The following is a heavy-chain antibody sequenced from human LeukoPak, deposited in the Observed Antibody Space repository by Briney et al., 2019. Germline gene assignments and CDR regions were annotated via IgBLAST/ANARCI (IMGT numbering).Heavy chain of an antibody. CDR3: AREENYDFWSGYSPTNWFDP. CDR1: GYTFTGYY. Sequence: PGESLKISCKGSGYTFTGYYMHWVRQAPGQGLEWMGWINPNSGGTNYAQKFQGRVTMTRDTSISTAYMELSRLRSDDTAVYYCAREENYDFWSGYSPTNWFDPWGQGTLVTVSS. V-gene: IGHV1-2*02. D-gene: IGHD3-3*01. CDR2: INPNSGGT. J-gene: IGHJ5*02.